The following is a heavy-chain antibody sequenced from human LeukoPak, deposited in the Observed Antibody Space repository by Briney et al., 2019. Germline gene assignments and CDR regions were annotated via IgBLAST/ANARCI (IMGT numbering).Heavy chain of an antibody. J-gene: IGHJ3*02. CDR1: KFTFSSYW. Sequence: GGSLRLSCAASKFTFSSYWMHWVRHAPGKGLVWLSRINTDGSSTTYADSVKGRFTISRDNAKNTLYLQMNSLRAEDTAVYYCIRGHDYGDYVSAFDIWGQGTTVTVSS. CDR2: INTDGSST. V-gene: IGHV3-74*01. D-gene: IGHD4-17*01. CDR3: IRGHDYGDYVSAFDI.